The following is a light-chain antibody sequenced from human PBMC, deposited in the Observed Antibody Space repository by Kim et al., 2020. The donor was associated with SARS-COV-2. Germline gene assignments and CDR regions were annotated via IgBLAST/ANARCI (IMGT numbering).Light chain of an antibody. Sequence: PGKTASISWGGNNIGSKSVHWCQRKPGQAPVLVISYDRDRPSGIPERFSGSNSGNTATLTIRRVEAGDEADYYCQVWDSTIDHRVVFGGGTQLTVL. CDR3: QVWDSTIDHRVV. CDR1: NIGSKS. V-gene: IGLV3-21*04. CDR2: YDR. J-gene: IGLJ3*02.